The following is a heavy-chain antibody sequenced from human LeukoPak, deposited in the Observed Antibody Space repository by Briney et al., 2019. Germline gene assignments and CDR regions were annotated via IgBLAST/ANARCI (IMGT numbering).Heavy chain of an antibody. J-gene: IGHJ4*02. CDR3: ARGAYSYGHPPSLDY. Sequence: SETLSLTCTVSGGSIRSDYWSWVRQPPGKGLEWIGYIYYSGSANYNPSFKSRLTISVDTSNNQFPLNLSSVTAADTAVYFCARGAYSYGHPPSLDYWGQGTLVTVSS. CDR2: IYYSGSA. V-gene: IGHV4-59*01. CDR1: GGSIRSDY. D-gene: IGHD5-18*01.